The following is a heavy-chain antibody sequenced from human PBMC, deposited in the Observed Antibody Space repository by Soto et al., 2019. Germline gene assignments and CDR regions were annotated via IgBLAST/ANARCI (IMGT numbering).Heavy chain of an antibody. Sequence: QITLKESGPTLVKPTQTLTLTCTFSGFSLSTIGVGVGWIRQPPGKALEWLALIYWDDDKRYSPSLKSRLTVPKDTSKIQVVLTITNMNPVDTATYYCVQSRCGGDCLQSYSSHSYYGLDVWGQGTTVTVSS. CDR2: IYWDDDK. V-gene: IGHV2-5*02. CDR3: VQSRCGGDCLQSYSSHSYYGLDV. D-gene: IGHD2-21*02. J-gene: IGHJ6*02. CDR1: GFSLSTIGVG.